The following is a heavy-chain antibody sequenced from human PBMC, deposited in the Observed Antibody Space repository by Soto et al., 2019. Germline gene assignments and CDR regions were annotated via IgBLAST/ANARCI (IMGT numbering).Heavy chain of an antibody. V-gene: IGHV2-5*02. Sequence: SGPTLVNPTQTLTLTCTFSGFSLSSSGVGVGWIRQPPGKALEWLALIYWDNDKRYSPSLKSRLTITKDTSKNQVVLTMTNMDPVDTATYYCAHRHRGGATKYNWFDPWGKGTLVTVSS. CDR1: GFSLSSSGVG. CDR2: IYWDNDK. CDR3: AHRHRGGATKYNWFDP. J-gene: IGHJ5*02. D-gene: IGHD1-26*01.